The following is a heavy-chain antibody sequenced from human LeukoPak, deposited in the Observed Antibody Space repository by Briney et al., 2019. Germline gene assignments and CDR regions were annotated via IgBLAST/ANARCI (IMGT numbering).Heavy chain of an antibody. J-gene: IGHJ4*02. Sequence: SCTLSLTCGVSGGSVINTNWWTWVRQPPGKGLEWNGEVHLDGRPNSNLSLESRLTMSVDVSESHVSLKLTSVPAADTAVYYCAREGGFYRPIDNSGQVTLVTVSS. CDR2: VHLDGRP. V-gene: IGHV4-4*02. D-gene: IGHD3-3*01. CDR1: GGSVINTNW. CDR3: AREGGFYRPIDN.